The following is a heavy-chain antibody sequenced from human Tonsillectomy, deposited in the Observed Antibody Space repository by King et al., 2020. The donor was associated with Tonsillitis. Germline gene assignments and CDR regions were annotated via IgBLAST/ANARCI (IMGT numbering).Heavy chain of an antibody. CDR3: ARDRAGTKTTFDY. J-gene: IGHJ4*02. Sequence: VQLVEAGGGLVQPGGSLRLSCAASGFTFSSYWMSWVRQAPGKGLEWVANINQDGGEKYYLDSVKGRVTISRDNAKNSLYLQMNSLRAEATAIYYCARDRAGTKTTFDYWGQGTLVTVSS. V-gene: IGHV3-7*03. CDR1: GFTFSSYW. D-gene: IGHD1/OR15-1a*01. CDR2: INQDGGEK.